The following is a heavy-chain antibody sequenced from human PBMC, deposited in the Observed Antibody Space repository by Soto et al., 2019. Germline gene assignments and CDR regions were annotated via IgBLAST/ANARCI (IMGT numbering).Heavy chain of an antibody. Sequence: EVQLVESGGGLLQPGGSLTLSCTASGFTFSNYWMHWVRQAPGKGLVWVSRTKSDGSGTSYTDSVKGRFTISRDNAYNTLYLQMSNLRAEDTAVYYCARGGFDYGQGRMAVWGKGPTVIVSS. CDR1: GFTFSNYW. CDR3: ARGGFDYGQGRMAV. CDR2: TKSDGSGT. V-gene: IGHV3-74*01. J-gene: IGHJ6*04. D-gene: IGHD3-10*01.